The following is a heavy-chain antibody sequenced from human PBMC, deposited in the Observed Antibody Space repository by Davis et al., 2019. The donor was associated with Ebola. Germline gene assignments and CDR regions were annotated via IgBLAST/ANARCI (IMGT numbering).Heavy chain of an antibody. CDR2: ISAYNGEA. J-gene: IGHJ4*02. D-gene: IGHD6-13*01. CDR1: GYTFSSHG. Sequence: ASVKVSCKTSGYTFSSHGVNWVRQAPGQGLEWMGWISAYNGEAHFAQKFQGRITMTTDTSTATVYMQLDSLTSDDSAFYYCARDAYSSSWYGSDSWGQGTLVTVSS. V-gene: IGHV1-18*01. CDR3: ARDAYSSSWYGSDS.